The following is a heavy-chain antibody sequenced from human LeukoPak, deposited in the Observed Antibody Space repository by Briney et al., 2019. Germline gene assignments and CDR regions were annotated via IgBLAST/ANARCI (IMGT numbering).Heavy chain of an antibody. Sequence: ASVKVSCKVSGYALTELSMNWVRQAPGKGLEWMGTFPPDNGERMYVQKFQGRVSMTEDTSIDTVYMELKSLSSEDTAVYYCATVETSWGAFDVWGPGTLVVVSS. J-gene: IGHJ3*01. CDR1: GYALTELS. V-gene: IGHV1-24*01. D-gene: IGHD3-16*01. CDR2: FPPDNGER. CDR3: ATVETSWGAFDV.